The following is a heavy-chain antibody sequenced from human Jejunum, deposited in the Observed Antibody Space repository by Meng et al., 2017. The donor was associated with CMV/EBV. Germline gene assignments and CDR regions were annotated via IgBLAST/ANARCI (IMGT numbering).Heavy chain of an antibody. V-gene: IGHV4-61*01. Sequence: SVKSDSYYWSWLRQPPGKALEWIGYIHYGGSTNYNPSLKSRVTISVDTSKNRFSLRLTSVTAADTAVYYCARDLMTTITTGWFDPWGQGTLVTVSS. J-gene: IGHJ5*02. CDR3: ARDLMTTITTGWFDP. D-gene: IGHD4-11*01. CDR2: IHYGGST. CDR1: SVKSDSYY.